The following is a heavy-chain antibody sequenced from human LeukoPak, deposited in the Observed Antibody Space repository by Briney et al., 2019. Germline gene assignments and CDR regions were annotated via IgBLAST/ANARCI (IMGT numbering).Heavy chain of an antibody. CDR3: ARDSLSPYSSSWYFGAFDI. D-gene: IGHD6-13*01. V-gene: IGHV3-48*01. Sequence: PGGSLRLSCAASGFSFSTYSMNWVRQAPGKGLEWVSYISSSSSTIYYADSVKGRFTISRDNAKNSLYLQMNSLRAEDTAVYYCARDSLSPYSSSWYFGAFDIWGQGTMVTVSS. CDR2: ISSSSSTI. CDR1: GFSFSTYS. J-gene: IGHJ3*02.